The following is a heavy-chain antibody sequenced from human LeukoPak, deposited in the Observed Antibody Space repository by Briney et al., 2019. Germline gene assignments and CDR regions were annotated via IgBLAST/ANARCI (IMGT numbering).Heavy chain of an antibody. Sequence: GGSLRLSCAASGFTFSSYWMHWVRQAPGKGLVWVSRIKSDGSSTSYAGSVKGRFTISRDNSKNTLYLQMNSLRAEDTAVYYCAKDRAVVEFNWFDPWGQGTLVTVSS. V-gene: IGHV3-74*01. J-gene: IGHJ5*02. CDR3: AKDRAVVEFNWFDP. CDR2: IKSDGSST. D-gene: IGHD2-15*01. CDR1: GFTFSSYW.